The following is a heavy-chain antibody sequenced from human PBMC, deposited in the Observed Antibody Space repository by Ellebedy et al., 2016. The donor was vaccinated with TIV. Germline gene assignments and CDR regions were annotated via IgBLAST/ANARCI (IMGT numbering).Heavy chain of an antibody. CDR1: GFTFSSYS. CDR2: ISSSSSSR. CDR3: ARDEAAFCGGDCETPFDY. J-gene: IGHJ4*02. V-gene: IGHV3-48*02. Sequence: PGGSLRLSCAASGFTFSSYSMNWVRQAPGKGLEWVSYISSSSSSRYYADSVKGRFTISRDNAKNSLYLQMSSLRDEDTAVYFCARDEAAFCGGDCETPFDYWGQGTLVTVSS. D-gene: IGHD2-21*02.